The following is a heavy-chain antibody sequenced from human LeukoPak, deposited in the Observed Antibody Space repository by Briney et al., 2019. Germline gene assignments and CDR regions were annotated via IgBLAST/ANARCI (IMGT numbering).Heavy chain of an antibody. CDR1: GFTFSSYS. D-gene: IGHD3-3*01. CDR2: ISSSSSTI. J-gene: IGHJ6*03. V-gene: IGHV3-48*01. CDR3: ARDSDTIFGVVIPGYYYYMDV. Sequence: PGGSLRLSCAASGFTFSSYSMNWVRQAPGKGLEWVSYISSSSSTIYYADSVKGRFTISRDNAKNSLYLQMNSLRAEDTAVYYCARDSDTIFGVVIPGYYYYMDVWGKGTTVTVSS.